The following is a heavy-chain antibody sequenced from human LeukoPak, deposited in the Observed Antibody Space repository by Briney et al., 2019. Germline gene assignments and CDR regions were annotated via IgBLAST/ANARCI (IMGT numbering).Heavy chain of an antibody. D-gene: IGHD2/OR15-2a*01. CDR2: IYYNGNT. CDR3: ARDANRGSFDY. CDR1: GGSISSSSYY. Sequence: SETLSLTCTVSGGSISSSSYYWGWIRQPPGKGLEWIGSIYYNGNTYYNPSLRSRVTISVDTSRNQFSVRLSSVTAADTAVYYCARDANRGSFDYWGQGVLVAVSA. J-gene: IGHJ4*02. V-gene: IGHV4-39*07.